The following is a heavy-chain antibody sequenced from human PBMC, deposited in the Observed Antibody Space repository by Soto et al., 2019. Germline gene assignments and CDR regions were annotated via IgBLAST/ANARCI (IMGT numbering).Heavy chain of an antibody. D-gene: IGHD1-7*01. CDR3: VRRESGTTRPVDY. Sequence: PGGSLRLSCATSGFNFKSYMMHWVRQAPGKGLEWVSSISSTRTYIHYADSVKGRFTISRDNAKNALYLEMNSLRDDDTAIYYCVRRESGTTRPVDYWGQGTLVTVSS. CDR1: GFNFKSYM. J-gene: IGHJ4*02. CDR2: ISSTRTYI. V-gene: IGHV3-21*06.